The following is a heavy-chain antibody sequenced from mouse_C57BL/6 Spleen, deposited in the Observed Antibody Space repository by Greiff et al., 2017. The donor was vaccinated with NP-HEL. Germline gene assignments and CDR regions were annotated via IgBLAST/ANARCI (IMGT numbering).Heavy chain of an antibody. J-gene: IGHJ4*01. CDR2: IYPGSGNT. V-gene: IGHV1-76*01. CDR1: GYTFTDYY. D-gene: IGHD2-5*01. Sequence: QVQLQQSGAELVRPGASVKLSCKASGYTFTDYYINWVKQRPGQGLEWIARIYPGSGNTYYNEKFKGKATLTAEKSSSTAYLQLSSLTSEDSAVYVCARVSNYVSMDYWGQGTSVTVSS. CDR3: ARVSNYVSMDY.